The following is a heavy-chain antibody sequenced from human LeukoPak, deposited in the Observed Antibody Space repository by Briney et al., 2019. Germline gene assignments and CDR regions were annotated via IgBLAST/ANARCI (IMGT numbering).Heavy chain of an antibody. J-gene: IGHJ4*02. CDR1: GYSLTSYW. Sequence: GESLKISCKGSGYSLTSYWIGWVRQMPGKGLEWMGIIYPGDSDTRYSPSFRGQVTISADKSINTAYLQRSSLKASDTAMYYCARHRGVWGSYRPAGGDYWGQGTLVTVSS. CDR2: IYPGDSDT. V-gene: IGHV5-51*01. D-gene: IGHD3-16*02. CDR3: ARHRGVWGSYRPAGGDY.